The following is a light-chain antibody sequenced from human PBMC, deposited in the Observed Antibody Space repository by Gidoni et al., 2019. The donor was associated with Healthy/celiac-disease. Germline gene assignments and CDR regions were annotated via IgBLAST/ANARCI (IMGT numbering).Light chain of an antibody. J-gene: IGKJ1*01. CDR2: AAS. CDR3: QQSYSTPPT. Sequence: IQMTQSPSSLSASVGDRVTITCRASQSISSYLNWYQQKPGKAPKLLIYAASSLQSGVPSRFSGSGSGTDFTRTISSLQPEDFATYYCQQSYSTPPTFGQGTKVEIK. CDR1: QSISSY. V-gene: IGKV1-39*01.